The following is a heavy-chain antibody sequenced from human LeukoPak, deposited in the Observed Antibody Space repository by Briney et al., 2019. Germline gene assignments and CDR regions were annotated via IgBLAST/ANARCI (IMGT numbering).Heavy chain of an antibody. V-gene: IGHV1-8*01. CDR3: ARDLSGVVYYYYGMDV. Sequence: ASVKVSCKASGYTFTSYDINWVRQATGQGLEWMGWMNPNSGNTGYAQKFQGRVTMTTDTSTSTAYMELRSLRSDDTAVYYCARDLSGVVYYYYGMDVWGQGTTVTVSS. J-gene: IGHJ6*02. CDR2: MNPNSGNT. CDR1: GYTFTSYD. D-gene: IGHD3-10*01.